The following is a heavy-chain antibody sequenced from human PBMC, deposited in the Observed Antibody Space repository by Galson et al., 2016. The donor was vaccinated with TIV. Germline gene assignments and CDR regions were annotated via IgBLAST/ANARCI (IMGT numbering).Heavy chain of an antibody. Sequence: SVKVSCKASGYDFSSSAMNWVRQAPGQGLEWMGWILAIFGTANYAQKFQGRVTITTDESTSTAYMELSSLRSEDTAVYYCARGGSYYPEYFQYWGQGTLVTVSS. V-gene: IGHV1-69*05. CDR3: ARGGSYYPEYFQY. D-gene: IGHD1-26*01. CDR2: ILAIFGTA. CDR1: GYDFSSSA. J-gene: IGHJ1*01.